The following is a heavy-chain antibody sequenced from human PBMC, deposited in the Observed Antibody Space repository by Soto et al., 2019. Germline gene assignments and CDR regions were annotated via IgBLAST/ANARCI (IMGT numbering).Heavy chain of an antibody. J-gene: IGHJ4*02. CDR3: ARDLAVAGTFDY. V-gene: IGHV1-18*01. CDR1: GYTFSTDG. D-gene: IGHD6-19*01. CDR2: ISGYNGNT. Sequence: ASVKVSCKASGYTFSTDGISWLRQAPGQGLEWMGWISGYNGNTKYAQKFQGRVTMTTDTSTSTAYMELRSLRSDDTAVYYCARDLAVAGTFDYWGQGTLVTVSS.